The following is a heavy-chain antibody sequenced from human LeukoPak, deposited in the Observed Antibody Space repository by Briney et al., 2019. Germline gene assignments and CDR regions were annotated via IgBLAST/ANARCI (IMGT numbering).Heavy chain of an antibody. Sequence: SETLSLTCAVYGGSFSGDYWSWIRHPPGKGLEWGGEINHRGSTSYNPSLKSRVTISVDTSKNQLSLKLSSVTAADTAVYYCARVGVATISSYFDYWGQGTLVTVSS. D-gene: IGHD5-12*01. J-gene: IGHJ4*02. CDR2: INHRGST. CDR3: ARVGVATISSYFDY. V-gene: IGHV4-34*01. CDR1: GGSFSGDY.